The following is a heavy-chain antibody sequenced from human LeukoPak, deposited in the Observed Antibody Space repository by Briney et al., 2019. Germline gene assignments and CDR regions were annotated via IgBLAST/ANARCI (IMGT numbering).Heavy chain of an antibody. Sequence: PGGSLRLSCAASGFTFSSYAMSWVRQAPGKGLEWVSAISGSGGSTYYADSVKGRFTISRDNSKNTLYLQMNSLRAEDTAVYYCATLDIVVVPAARNAFDIWGQGTMVTVSS. V-gene: IGHV3-23*01. J-gene: IGHJ3*02. CDR1: GFTFSSYA. D-gene: IGHD2-2*03. CDR3: ATLDIVVVPAARNAFDI. CDR2: ISGSGGST.